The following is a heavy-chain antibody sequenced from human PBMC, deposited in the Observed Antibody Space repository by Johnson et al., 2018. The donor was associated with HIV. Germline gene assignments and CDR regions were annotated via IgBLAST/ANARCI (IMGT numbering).Heavy chain of an antibody. V-gene: IGHV3-30*02. CDR1: GFTFDDYG. J-gene: IGHJ3*02. CDR3: AREYSSGYPDAFDI. Sequence: QMLLVESGGGVVQPGRSLRLSCAASGFTFDDYGMSWVRQAPGKGLEWVAFIRYDGSNKYYADSVKGRFTISRDNSKNTLYLQMNSLRAEDTALYYCAREYSSGYPDAFDIWGQGTMVTVSS. CDR2: IRYDGSNK. D-gene: IGHD3-22*01.